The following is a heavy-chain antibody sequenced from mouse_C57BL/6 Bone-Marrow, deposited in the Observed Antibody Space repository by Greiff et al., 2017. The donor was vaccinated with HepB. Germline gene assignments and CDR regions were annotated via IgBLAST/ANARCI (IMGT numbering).Heavy chain of an antibody. D-gene: IGHD4-1*01. J-gene: IGHJ1*03. CDR1: GYAFTNYL. Sequence: VMLVESGAELVRPGPSVKVSCKASGYAFTNYLIEWVKQRPGQGLEWIGVINPGSGGTNYNEKFKGKATLTADKSSSTAYMQLSSLTSEDSAVYVCARLGRSWYFDVWGTGTTVTVSS. V-gene: IGHV1-54*01. CDR3: ARLGRSWYFDV. CDR2: INPGSGGT.